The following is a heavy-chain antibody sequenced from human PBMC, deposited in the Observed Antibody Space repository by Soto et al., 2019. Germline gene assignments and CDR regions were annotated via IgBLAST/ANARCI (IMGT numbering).Heavy chain of an antibody. Sequence: ASVKVSCKASGYTFTSYCISWVRQAPGQGLEWMGWISAYNGNTNYAQKLQGRVTMTTDTSTSTAYMELRSLRSDDTAVYYCARDLTGYYNRRYGAFDIWGQGTMVTVSS. CDR2: ISAYNGNT. CDR1: GYTFTSYC. J-gene: IGHJ3*02. V-gene: IGHV1-18*01. D-gene: IGHD3-9*01. CDR3: ARDLTGYYNRRYGAFDI.